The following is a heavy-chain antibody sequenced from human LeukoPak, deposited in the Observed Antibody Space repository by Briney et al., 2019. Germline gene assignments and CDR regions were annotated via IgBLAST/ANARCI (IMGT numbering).Heavy chain of an antibody. CDR3: TREEGSTDH. D-gene: IGHD5/OR15-5a*01. V-gene: IGHV3-74*01. Sequence: GGSLRLSCAASGFTFSSYAMHWVRQAPGKGLVWVSHINGDGSETNYADSVRGRFTISRDNAKNTLYLQMNSLRVDDTAVYYCTREEGSTDHWGQGTLVTVSS. CDR1: GFTFSSYA. CDR2: INGDGSET. J-gene: IGHJ4*02.